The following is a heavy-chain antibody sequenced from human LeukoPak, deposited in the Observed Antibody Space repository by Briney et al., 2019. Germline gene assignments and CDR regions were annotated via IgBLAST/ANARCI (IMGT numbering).Heavy chain of an antibody. D-gene: IGHD2-2*01. Sequence: GGSQRLSCAASGFTFSSYWMNWVRQAPGKGLVWVSRIASDGSSTAYADSVKGRFSISRDNAKNTLYLQMNSLRVEDTAVYYCARRLTQYDCFDPWGQGILVTVSS. CDR1: GFTFSSYW. V-gene: IGHV3-74*01. J-gene: IGHJ5*02. CDR3: ARRLTQYDCFDP. CDR2: IASDGSST.